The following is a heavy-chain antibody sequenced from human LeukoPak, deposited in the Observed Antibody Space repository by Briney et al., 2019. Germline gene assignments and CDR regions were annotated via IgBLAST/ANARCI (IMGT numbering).Heavy chain of an antibody. CDR3: ARVQGSGQPRWY. Sequence: PGGSLRLSCAASGFTLSSFWMSWVRQAPGKGLEWVSVIYSDDSTYYADSVKGRFTISRDNSKNTLYLQMNSLRAEDTAVYYCARVQGSGQPRWYWGQGTLVTVSS. CDR1: GFTLSSFW. J-gene: IGHJ4*02. CDR2: IYSDDST. D-gene: IGHD2-15*01. V-gene: IGHV3-66*01.